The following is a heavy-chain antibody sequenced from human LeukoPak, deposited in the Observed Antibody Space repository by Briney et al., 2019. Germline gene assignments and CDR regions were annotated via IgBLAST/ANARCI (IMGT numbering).Heavy chain of an antibody. CDR1: GGSISSGDYY. CDR3: ARASSGTGLGFDP. V-gene: IGHV4-30-4*01. D-gene: IGHD3-3*01. J-gene: IGHJ5*02. CDR2: IYYSGST. Sequence: SETLSLTCTVSGGSISSGDYYWSWIRQPPGQGLEWIGYIYYSGSTYYNPSLKSRVTISVDTSKNQFSLKLSSVTAADTAVYYCARASSGTGLGFDPWGQGTLVTVSS.